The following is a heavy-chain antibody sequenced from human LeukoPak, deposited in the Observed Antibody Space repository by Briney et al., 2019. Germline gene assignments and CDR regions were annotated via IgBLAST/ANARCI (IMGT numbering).Heavy chain of an antibody. V-gene: IGHV1-18*01. D-gene: IGHD1-1*01. CDR2: ISAYNGNT. Sequence: ASVKVSCKASGYTFSSYGISWVRQAPGQGLEWMGWISAYNGNTNYAQKLQGRVTMTTDTSTSTAYMELRSLRSDDTAVYYCARDLTTPHWFDPWGQGTLVTVSS. CDR1: GYTFSSYG. CDR3: ARDLTTPHWFDP. J-gene: IGHJ5*02.